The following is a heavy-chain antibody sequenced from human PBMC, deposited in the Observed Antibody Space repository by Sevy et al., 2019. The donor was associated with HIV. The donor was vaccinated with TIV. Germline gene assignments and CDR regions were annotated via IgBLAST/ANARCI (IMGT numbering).Heavy chain of an antibody. J-gene: IGHJ6*02. CDR2: IRWNGGSV. CDR1: AFTFDEHA. CDR3: AKSKVASVYHYYGMDV. Sequence: GGSLRLSCRTFAFTFDEHAMHWVRQVPGKGLEWVSGIRWNGGSVAYADSVKGRFTISRDNTKSSLSLQMNGLRPEDTAVYYCAKSKVASVYHYYGMDVWGHGTTVTVSS. V-gene: IGHV3-9*01.